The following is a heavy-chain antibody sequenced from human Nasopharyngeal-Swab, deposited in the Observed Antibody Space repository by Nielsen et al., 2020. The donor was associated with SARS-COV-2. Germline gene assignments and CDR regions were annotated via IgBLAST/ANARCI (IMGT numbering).Heavy chain of an antibody. CDR2: IYYSGST. CDR1: GRSTSSSSYY. D-gene: IGHD1-26*01. V-gene: IGHV4-39*07. J-gene: IGHJ6*02. CDR3: ARGRRYYYADYGMEV. Sequence: SQTLSLTCTVSGRSTSSSSYYWGWIRQPPGKGLEWIGSIYYSGSTYYNPSLKSRVTRSVDTSKNQFSLKLSSVTAADTAVYYCARGRRYYYADYGMEVWGRGTTVTVSS.